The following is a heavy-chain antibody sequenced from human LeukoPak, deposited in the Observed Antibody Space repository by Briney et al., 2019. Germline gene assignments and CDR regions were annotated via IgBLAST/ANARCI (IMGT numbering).Heavy chain of an antibody. J-gene: IGHJ4*02. CDR3: ARDPTGTTGESLS. D-gene: IGHD1-1*01. Sequence: ASVKVSCKASGYTFTGYYMHWVRQAPGQGLEWMGWINPNSGGTNYAQKFQGRVTMTRDTSISTAYMELSRLRSDDTAVYYCARDPTGTTGESLSWGQGTLVTVSS. CDR1: GYTFTGYY. CDR2: INPNSGGT. V-gene: IGHV1-2*02.